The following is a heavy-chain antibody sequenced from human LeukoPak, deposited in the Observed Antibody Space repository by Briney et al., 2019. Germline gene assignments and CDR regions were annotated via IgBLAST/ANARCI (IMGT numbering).Heavy chain of an antibody. Sequence: ASVKVSCKASGYTFTGYYMHWVRQAPGQGLEWMGRINPNSGGTNYAQKFQGRVTMTRETSISTAYMELSRLRSDDTAVYYCASLSGITGTTPFDYWGQGTLVTVSS. J-gene: IGHJ4*02. CDR3: ASLSGITGTTPFDY. D-gene: IGHD1-7*01. CDR2: INPNSGGT. CDR1: GYTFTGYY. V-gene: IGHV1-2*06.